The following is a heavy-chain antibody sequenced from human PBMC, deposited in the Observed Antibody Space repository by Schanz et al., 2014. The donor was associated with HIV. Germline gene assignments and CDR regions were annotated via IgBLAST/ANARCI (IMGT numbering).Heavy chain of an antibody. CDR3: TRADSTNRVCNWSDY. Sequence: QVQLMQSGAEVRKPGASVKVSCKASGYTFTGYYMHWVRQAPGQGLEWMGWINPNSGGTNYAQKFQGRVTMTRDTSISTAYMELRSLRSDDTAIYYCTRADSTNRVCNWSDYWGQGTLVLVSS. CDR1: GYTFTGYY. D-gene: IGHD2-8*01. V-gene: IGHV1-2*02. CDR2: INPNSGGT. J-gene: IGHJ4*02.